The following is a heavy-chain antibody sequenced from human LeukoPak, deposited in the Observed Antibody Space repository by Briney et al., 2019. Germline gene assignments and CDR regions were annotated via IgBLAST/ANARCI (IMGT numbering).Heavy chain of an antibody. V-gene: IGHV4-30-2*05. J-gene: IGHJ5*02. CDR1: GGSISSGGYY. Sequence: SETLSLTCTVSGGSISSGGYYWSWIRQPPGKGLEWIGYIYHSGSTYYNPSLKSRVTISVDTSKNQFSLKLSSVTAADTAVYYCARVWDCSGGSCTGWFDPWGQGTLVTVSS. D-gene: IGHD2-15*01. CDR2: IYHSGST. CDR3: ARVWDCSGGSCTGWFDP.